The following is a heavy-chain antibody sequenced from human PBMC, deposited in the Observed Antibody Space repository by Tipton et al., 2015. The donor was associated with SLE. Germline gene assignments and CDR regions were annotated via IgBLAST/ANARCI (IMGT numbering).Heavy chain of an antibody. J-gene: IGHJ4*02. V-gene: IGHV4-59*12. CDR3: ARFRREHQLVRLAWL. Sequence: TLSLTCSVSGDSISEYHWSWIRQPPGKGLEWIGNIYYDGNTYYNPSLKSRVTISADTSKTVFSLRLSSVTAADTAMYYCARFRREHQLVRLAWLWGQGTLVTVSS. CDR1: GDSISEYH. CDR2: IYYDGNT. D-gene: IGHD1-1*01.